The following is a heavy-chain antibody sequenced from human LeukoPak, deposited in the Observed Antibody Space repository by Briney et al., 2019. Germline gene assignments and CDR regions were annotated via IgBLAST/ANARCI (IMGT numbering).Heavy chain of an antibody. D-gene: IGHD3-22*01. CDR2: ISGSGGST. V-gene: IGHV3-23*01. J-gene: IGHJ4*02. Sequence: GGSLRLSCAASGFTFSSYAMSWVRQAPGKGREWVSAISGSGGSTYYADSVKGRFTISRDNSKNTLYLQMNSLRAEDTAVYYCAKAYYYDSSGYYYEGLDYWGQGTLVTVSS. CDR3: AKAYYYDSSGYYYEGLDY. CDR1: GFTFSSYA.